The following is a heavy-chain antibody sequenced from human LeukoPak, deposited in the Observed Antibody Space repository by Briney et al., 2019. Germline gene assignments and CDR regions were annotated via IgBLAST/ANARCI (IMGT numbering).Heavy chain of an antibody. CDR2: IIPIFGTA. CDR3: ARAPGLPAFYYYYGMDV. D-gene: IGHD5-12*01. Sequence: ASVKVSCKASGGTFSSYAISWVRQAPGQGLEWMGGIIPIFGTANYAQKFQGRVTITADESTSTAYKELSSLRSEDTAVYYCARAPGLPAFYYYYGMDVWGQGTTVTVSS. V-gene: IGHV1-69*13. CDR1: GGTFSSYA. J-gene: IGHJ6*02.